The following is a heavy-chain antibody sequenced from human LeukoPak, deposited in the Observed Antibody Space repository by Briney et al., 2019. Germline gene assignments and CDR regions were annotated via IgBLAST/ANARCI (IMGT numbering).Heavy chain of an antibody. D-gene: IGHD5-18*01. CDR3: ARGGYSYGFYYYYYYMDV. Sequence: PGGSLRLSCAASGFTFSSYSMNWVRQAPGKGLEWVSYISSSSSTIYYADSVKGRFTISRDNAKNSLYLQMNSLRAEDTAVYYCARGGYSYGFYYYYYYMDVWGKGTTATVSS. CDR1: GFTFSSYS. J-gene: IGHJ6*03. V-gene: IGHV3-48*01. CDR2: ISSSSSTI.